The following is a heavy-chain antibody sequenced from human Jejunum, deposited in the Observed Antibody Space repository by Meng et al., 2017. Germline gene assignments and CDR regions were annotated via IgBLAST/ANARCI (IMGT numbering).Heavy chain of an antibody. Sequence: EWQLVESGGGLVQPGGSLRLSCAVSGFTFTSYWMHWVCQAPGKGLECISRINHDGTSTLYADSVKGRFTVSRDNAKNTLFLQMNSLRVEDTAVYYCARDAVGTFDFWGRGTLVTVSS. V-gene: IGHV3-74*01. CDR2: INHDGTST. D-gene: IGHD1-26*01. CDR1: GFTFTSYW. CDR3: ARDAVGTFDF. J-gene: IGHJ2*01.